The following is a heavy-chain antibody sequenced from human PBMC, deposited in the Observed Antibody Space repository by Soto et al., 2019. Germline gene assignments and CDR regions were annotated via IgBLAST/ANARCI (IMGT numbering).Heavy chain of an antibody. D-gene: IGHD6-6*01. V-gene: IGHV3-21*06. CDR2: INSRADYT. CDR1: GFTLSNYR. CDR3: GREKEDEGSSSLRVYYGVDV. J-gene: IGHJ6*02. Sequence: EVQLVESGGGPVKSGQSLRLSCVASGFTLSNYRVTWVRQGPGKGLEWVSSINSRADYTHYTESVKGRFTISRDNAKNSVFLQMNSLRAEDAAVYYCGREKEDEGSSSLRVYYGVDVWGQGTTVIVSS.